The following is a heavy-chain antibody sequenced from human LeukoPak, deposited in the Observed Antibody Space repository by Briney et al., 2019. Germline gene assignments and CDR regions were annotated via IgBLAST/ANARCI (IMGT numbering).Heavy chain of an antibody. D-gene: IGHD1-26*01. Sequence: ASVKVSCKASGYTFPNFYIHWVRQAPGQGLEWMGWIYPYTVGTYDAQKFQGRLSMTRETSITTAYMELSSLRSDDTAVYYCAREKWYYDYWGQGTLVTVST. CDR2: IYPYTVGT. CDR1: GYTFPNFY. J-gene: IGHJ4*02. V-gene: IGHV1-2*02. CDR3: AREKWYYDY.